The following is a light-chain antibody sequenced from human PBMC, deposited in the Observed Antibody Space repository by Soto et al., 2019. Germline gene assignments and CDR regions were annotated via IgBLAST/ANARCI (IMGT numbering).Light chain of an antibody. CDR2: DVS. CDR3: NSYTTVTFVV. Sequence: QSALAQPASVSGSPGQSITISCTGTSSDVGGYNYVSWYQQHPGKAPKLMIYDVSNRPSGVSNRFSGSKSGNTASLTISGLQAEDEADYYCNSYTTVTFVVFGGGTKLTVL. CDR1: SSDVGGYNY. J-gene: IGLJ2*01. V-gene: IGLV2-14*03.